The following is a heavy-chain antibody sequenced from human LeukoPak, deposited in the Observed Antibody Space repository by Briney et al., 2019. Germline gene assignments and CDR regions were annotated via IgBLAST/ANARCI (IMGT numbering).Heavy chain of an antibody. Sequence: SGPTLVKPTQTLTLTCTFSGFSLSTSGVGVGWIRQPPGKALEWLALIYWNNDKRYSPSLKSRLTITKDTSKNQVVLTMTNMDPVDTATYYCARRATFGGVIAPDDAFDIWGQGTMVTVSS. V-gene: IGHV2-5*01. CDR1: GFSLSTSGVG. J-gene: IGHJ3*02. D-gene: IGHD3-16*01. CDR3: ARRATFGGVIAPDDAFDI. CDR2: IYWNNDK.